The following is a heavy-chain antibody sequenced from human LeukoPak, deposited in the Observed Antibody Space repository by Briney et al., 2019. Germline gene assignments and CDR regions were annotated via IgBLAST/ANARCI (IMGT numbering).Heavy chain of an antibody. V-gene: IGHV4-34*01. CDR3: ASVGLRLGELSFSPYYFDY. D-gene: IGHD3-16*02. J-gene: IGHJ4*02. CDR1: GGSFSGYY. Sequence: KPSETLSLTCAVYGGSFSGYYWSWIRQPPGKGLEWIGEINHSGSTNYNPPLKSRVTISVDTSKNQFSLKLSSVTAADTAVYYCASVGLRLGELSFSPYYFDYWGQGTLVTVSS. CDR2: INHSGST.